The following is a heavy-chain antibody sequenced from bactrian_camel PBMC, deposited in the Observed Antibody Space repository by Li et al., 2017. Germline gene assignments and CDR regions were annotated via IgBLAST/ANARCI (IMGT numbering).Heavy chain of an antibody. CDR1: GFTFSRYA. J-gene: IGHJ4*01. D-gene: IGHD3*01. CDR2: VDANGSRP. CDR3: VLPHFSVYVARDCLPKIITRP. V-gene: IGHV3S31*01. Sequence: VQLVESGGGLVQPGGSLTLSCAASGFTFSRYAMSWVRQAPGKALEWVSAVDANGSRPHYLDSVKGRFTAHHDKIGRTLSLQMTGLEVEDTAMYYCVLPHFSVYVARDCLPKIITRPRGQGTQVTVS.